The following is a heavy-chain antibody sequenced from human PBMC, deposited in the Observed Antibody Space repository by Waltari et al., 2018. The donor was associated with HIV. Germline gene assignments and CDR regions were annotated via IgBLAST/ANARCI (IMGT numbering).Heavy chain of an antibody. Sequence: QARLQESGPGLVRPSETLSLTCSVPDASLTHSNWGWVRHPAGKSLYWLGPIFTSGRSDYKPFLKSRGTWSIDTDKNQFSLKLTAVTAADPAVDYCARGDYDTYVHQWYVDVWARGTLATVS. D-gene: IGHD3-9*01. CDR1: DASLTHSN. J-gene: IGHJ2*01. V-gene: IGHV4-4*07. CDR3: ARGDYDTYVHQWYVDV. CDR2: IFTSGRS.